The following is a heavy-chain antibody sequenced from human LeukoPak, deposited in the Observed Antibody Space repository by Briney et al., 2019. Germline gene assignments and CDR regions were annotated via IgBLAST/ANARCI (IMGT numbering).Heavy chain of an antibody. CDR1: GGTFSSYA. D-gene: IGHD2-15*01. V-gene: IGHV1-69*04. CDR2: TIPIFGIA. J-gene: IGHJ6*02. Sequence: SVKVSCKASGGTFSSYAISWVRQAPGQGLEWMGRTIPIFGIANYAQKFQGRVTITADKSTSTAYMELSSLRSEDTAVYYCAKSVVVVAWGMDVWGQGTTVTVSS. CDR3: AKSVVVVAWGMDV.